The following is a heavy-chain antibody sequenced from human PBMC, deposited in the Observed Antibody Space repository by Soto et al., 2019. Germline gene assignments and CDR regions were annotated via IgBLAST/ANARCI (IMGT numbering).Heavy chain of an antibody. Sequence: EVQLMESGGGLVQPGGSLRLSCASYGFTLSMSAVNWVRQAPGKGLEWVSYISDSGDRTYYADSVKGRFIISRDRSKKTVSLQMDSLRAEDTAVYYCAKDRGIIVKAGDAFDVWGQGTKVTVSS. CDR1: GFTLSMSA. CDR3: AKDRGIIVKAGDAFDV. D-gene: IGHD3-16*02. CDR2: ISDSGDRT. V-gene: IGHV3-23*01. J-gene: IGHJ3*01.